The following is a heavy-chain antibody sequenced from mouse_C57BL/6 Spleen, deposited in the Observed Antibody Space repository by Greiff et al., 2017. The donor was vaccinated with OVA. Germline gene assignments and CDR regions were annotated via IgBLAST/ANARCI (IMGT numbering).Heavy chain of an antibody. CDR3: AREGSYYGSSYGSNYFDY. CDR2: INPYNGDT. Sequence: VQLQQSGPELVKPGDSVKISCKASGYSFTGYFMNWVMQSHGKSLEWIGRINPYNGDTFYNQKFKGKATLTVDKSSSTAHMELRSLTSEDSAVYYCAREGSYYGSSYGSNYFDYWGQGTTLTVSA. CDR1: GYSFTGYF. D-gene: IGHD1-1*01. V-gene: IGHV1-20*01. J-gene: IGHJ2*01.